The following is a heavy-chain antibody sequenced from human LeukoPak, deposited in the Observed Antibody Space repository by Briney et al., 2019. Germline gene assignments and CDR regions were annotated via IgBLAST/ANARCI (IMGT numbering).Heavy chain of an antibody. V-gene: IGHV3-23*01. Sequence: GGSLRLSCVVSGMTLSNYAMSWVRQAPGKGLEWVSGLSGYNGRKWYADSVQGRFTISRDNSKNTLYLQMDSLRGDDTAIYYCARTVDTAMVTIDYWGQGTLVTVSS. CDR3: ARTVDTAMVTIDY. D-gene: IGHD5-18*01. CDR2: LSGYNGRK. CDR1: GMTLSNYA. J-gene: IGHJ4*02.